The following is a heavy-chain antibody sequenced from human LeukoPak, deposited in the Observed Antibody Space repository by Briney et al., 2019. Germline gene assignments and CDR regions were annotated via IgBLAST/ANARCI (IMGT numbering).Heavy chain of an antibody. CDR1: GYTFTSYG. D-gene: IGHD3-22*01. CDR3: AREVRIVVVIGQSGYYYGMDV. J-gene: IGHJ6*02. Sequence: ASVKVSCKASGYTFTSYGISWVRQAPRQGLEWMGWISAYNGNTNYAQKLQGRVTMTTDTSTSTAYMELRSLRSDDTAVYYCAREVRIVVVIGQSGYYYGMDVWGQGTTVTVFS. CDR2: ISAYNGNT. V-gene: IGHV1-18*01.